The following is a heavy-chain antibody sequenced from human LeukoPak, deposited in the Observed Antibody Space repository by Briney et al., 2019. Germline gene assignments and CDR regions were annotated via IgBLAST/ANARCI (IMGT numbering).Heavy chain of an antibody. CDR2: ISGDGGST. J-gene: IGHJ4*02. D-gene: IGHD5-12*01. V-gene: IGHV3-43*02. CDR1: GFTFDDYA. CDR3: AKVAFGYGGY. Sequence: GGSLRLSCAASGFTFDDYAMHWVRQAPGKGLEWVSLISGDGGSTYYADSVKARFPVSRDNSKTSLYLQMNSLRTEDTALYYCAKVAFGYGGYWGQGTLVTVSS.